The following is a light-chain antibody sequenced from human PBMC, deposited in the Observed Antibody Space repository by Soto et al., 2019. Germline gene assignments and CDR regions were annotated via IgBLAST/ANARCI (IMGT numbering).Light chain of an antibody. Sequence: EIVMTQSPATLSVSPGERATLSCRASQSVSSNLAWYQQKPGQAPRLLIYGASTRATGLPARFSGSGSGTEFTLTISSLQSEDFAFYYCQHYNSWPSLTFGGGTKVEIK. CDR1: QSVSSN. J-gene: IGKJ4*01. V-gene: IGKV3-15*01. CDR3: QHYNSWPSLT. CDR2: GAS.